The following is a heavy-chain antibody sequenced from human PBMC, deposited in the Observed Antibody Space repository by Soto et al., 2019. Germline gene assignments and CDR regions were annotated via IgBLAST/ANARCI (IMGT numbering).Heavy chain of an antibody. CDR2: ISYDGNNT. CDR1: GFSISDYG. V-gene: IGHV3-30*18. Sequence: QVQLVESGGGVVQPGGSLRLSCAASGFSISDYGMEWVRQAPGKGLEWVALISYDGNNTYYADSVKGRFTISRDNSKDTLFLQMTGLRAEDTAVYYCAKGAGDRLSLGMDVGGQGTTVTVSS. CDR3: AKGAGDRLSLGMDV. J-gene: IGHJ6*02. D-gene: IGHD1-26*01.